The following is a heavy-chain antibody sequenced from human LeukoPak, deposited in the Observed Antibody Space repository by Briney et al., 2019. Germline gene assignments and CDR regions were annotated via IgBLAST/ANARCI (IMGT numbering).Heavy chain of an antibody. V-gene: IGHV1-2*02. CDR3: ARVRPGQYRWAFDI. Sequence: ASVKVSCKASGYTFTGYYRHWVRQAPGQGLEWMGWINPNSGGTNYAQKFQGRVTMTRDTSISTAYMELSRLRSDDTAVYYCARVRPGQYRWAFDIWGQGTMVTVSS. J-gene: IGHJ3*02. CDR1: GYTFTGYY. CDR2: INPNSGGT. D-gene: IGHD2-2*01.